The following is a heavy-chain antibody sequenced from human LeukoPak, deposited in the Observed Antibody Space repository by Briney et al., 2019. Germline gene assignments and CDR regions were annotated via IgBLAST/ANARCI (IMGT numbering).Heavy chain of an antibody. CDR2: ICHSGST. Sequence: AETLSLTCSVSGGSIGSSSYCWGWIRQPPGKGLEWIGTICHSGSTFYNPSLKSRVTLSVDTSKNQFSLKLSSVTAADTAVYYCARTENYIPEDCFDPWGQGTLVTVS. V-gene: IGHV4-39*01. CDR3: ARTENYIPEDCFDP. CDR1: GGSIGSSSYC. D-gene: IGHD5-24*01. J-gene: IGHJ5*02.